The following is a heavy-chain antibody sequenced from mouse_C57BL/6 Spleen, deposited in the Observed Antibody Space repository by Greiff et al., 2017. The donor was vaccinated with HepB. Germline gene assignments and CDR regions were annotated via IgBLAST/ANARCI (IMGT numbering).Heavy chain of an antibody. CDR1: GYTFTSYW. CDR3: ARRNPTAQAMDY. V-gene: IGHV1-55*01. D-gene: IGHD1-2*01. J-gene: IGHJ4*01. Sequence: QVQLQQPGAELVKPGASVKMSCKASGYTFTSYWITWVTQRPGQGLEWIGDIYPGSGSTNYNEKFKSKATLTVDTSSRTAYMQLSSLTSEDSAVYYCARRNPTAQAMDYWGQGTSVTVSS. CDR2: IYPGSGST.